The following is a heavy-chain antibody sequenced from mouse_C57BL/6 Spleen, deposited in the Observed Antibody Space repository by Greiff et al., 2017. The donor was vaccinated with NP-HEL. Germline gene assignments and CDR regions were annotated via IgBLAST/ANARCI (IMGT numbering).Heavy chain of an antibody. CDR1: GFTFSSYA. CDR2: ISDGGSYT. V-gene: IGHV5-4*01. Sequence: EVQLVESGGGLVKPGGSLKLSCAASGFTFSSYAMSWVRQTPEKRLEWVATISDGGSYTDYPDNVKGRFTISRDNAKNNLYLQMSHLKSEDTAMYYCARDHNYDGPFDYWGQSTTLTVSS. D-gene: IGHD2-3*01. J-gene: IGHJ2*01. CDR3: ARDHNYDGPFDY.